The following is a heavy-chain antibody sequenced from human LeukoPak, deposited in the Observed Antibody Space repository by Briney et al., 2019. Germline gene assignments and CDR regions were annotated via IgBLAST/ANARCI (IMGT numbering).Heavy chain of an antibody. CDR1: GGSFSGYY. CDR3: ARVPRFFRYSSSWYWFDP. Sequence: PSETLSLTCAVYGGSFSGYYWSWIRQPPGKGLEWIGEINHSGSTNYNPSLKSRVTISVDTSKNQFSLKLSSVTAADTAVYYCARVPRFFRYSSSWYWFDPWGQGTLVTVSS. CDR2: INHSGST. V-gene: IGHV4-34*01. D-gene: IGHD6-13*01. J-gene: IGHJ5*02.